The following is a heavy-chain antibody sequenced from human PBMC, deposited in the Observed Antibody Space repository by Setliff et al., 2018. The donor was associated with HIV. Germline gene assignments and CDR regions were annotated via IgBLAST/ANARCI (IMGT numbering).Heavy chain of an antibody. Sequence: SLTCTVYGASVSSHYWSWIRQPPGKGLEWVGSISDRGTTNYNPSLKSRVTVSSDTSKNQVSLKVTSLTAADTAEYYCARHKVTSTLGGLIYDYFYYGMDVWGHGTTVTVSS. J-gene: IGHJ6*02. V-gene: IGHV4-59*02. CDR2: ISDRGTT. CDR3: ARHKVTSTLGGLIYDYFYYGMDV. D-gene: IGHD3-16*01. CDR1: GASVSSHY.